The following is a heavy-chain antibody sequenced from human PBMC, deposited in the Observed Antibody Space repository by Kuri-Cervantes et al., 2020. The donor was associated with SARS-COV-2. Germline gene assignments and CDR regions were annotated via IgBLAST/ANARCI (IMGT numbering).Heavy chain of an antibody. CDR3: ARDERYCSGGSCYSEAGNWFDP. D-gene: IGHD2-15*01. J-gene: IGHJ5*02. CDR1: GFTFSSYW. CDR2: ISGSGGST. Sequence: GESLKISCAASGFTFSSYWMSWVRQAPGKGLEWVSAISGSGGSTYYADSVKGRFTISRDNAKNSLYLQMNSLRAEDTAVYYCARDERYCSGGSCYSEAGNWFDPWGQGTLVTVSS. V-gene: IGHV3-21*01.